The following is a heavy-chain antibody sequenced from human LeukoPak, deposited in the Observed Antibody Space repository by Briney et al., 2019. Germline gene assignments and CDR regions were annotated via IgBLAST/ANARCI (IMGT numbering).Heavy chain of an antibody. J-gene: IGHJ6*04. CDR3: ARADIVVVPAATHYYYYGMDV. V-gene: IGHV3-21*01. Sequence: GGSLRLSCAASGFTFSSYSMNWVRQAPGKGLEWVSSISISSSYKYYADSVKGRFTISRDNAKNSLYLQMNSLRAEDTAVYYCARADIVVVPAATHYYYYGMDVWGKGTTVTVSS. D-gene: IGHD2-2*01. CDR2: ISISSSYK. CDR1: GFTFSSYS.